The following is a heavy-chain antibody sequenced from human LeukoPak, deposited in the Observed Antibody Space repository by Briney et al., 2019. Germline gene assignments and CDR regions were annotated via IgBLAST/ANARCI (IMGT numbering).Heavy chain of an antibody. Sequence: PGGSLRLSCAASGFTFSSFGMHWVRQAPGKGLEWVAFIRSDGHNKYYADSVKGRFTISRDNSMNTLYLQMNSLRTEDTAVYYCTKVARYNWNDVGIFDAFDIWGQGTMVTVSS. V-gene: IGHV3-30*02. J-gene: IGHJ3*02. D-gene: IGHD1-20*01. CDR1: GFTFSSFG. CDR3: TKVARYNWNDVGIFDAFDI. CDR2: IRSDGHNK.